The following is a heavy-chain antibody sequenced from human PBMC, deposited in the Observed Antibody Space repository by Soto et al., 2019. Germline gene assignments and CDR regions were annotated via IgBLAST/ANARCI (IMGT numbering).Heavy chain of an antibody. CDR3: ARGVIVVVPAAIIDHYYYYGMDV. D-gene: IGHD2-2*01. J-gene: IGHJ6*02. CDR1: GDRNSRYA. V-gene: IGHV1-69*13. CDR2: IIPIFGTA. Sequence: SVKRAWKASGDRNSRYASSWVRQATGQGIEWMGGIIPIFGTANYAQKFQGRVTITADESTSTAYMELSSLRSEDTAVYYCARGVIVVVPAAIIDHYYYYGMDVLGQGTTVTVSS.